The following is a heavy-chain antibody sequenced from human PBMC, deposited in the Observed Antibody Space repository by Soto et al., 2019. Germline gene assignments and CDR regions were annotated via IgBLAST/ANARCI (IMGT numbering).Heavy chain of an antibody. J-gene: IGHJ4*02. CDR3: TYSNRYCSGANCFTFDD. Sequence: PGGSLRLSCVASGFFLRDFGMHWVRQAPGKGLEWVSVIWYDGSNTYQGESVKGRFTMSRDISKNTLYLQMDSLRPEDTAVYYCTYSNRYCSGANCFTFDDWGLGTLVTVSS. CDR1: GFFLRDFG. D-gene: IGHD2-15*01. CDR2: IWYDGSNT. V-gene: IGHV3-33*01.